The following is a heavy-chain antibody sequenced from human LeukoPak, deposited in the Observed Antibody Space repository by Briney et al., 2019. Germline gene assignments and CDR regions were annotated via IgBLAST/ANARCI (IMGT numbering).Heavy chain of an antibody. CDR2: IKTDGSEK. CDR3: ARDYTGYFP. Sequence: PGGSLRLSCAASGFTFTNAWMSWVRQAPGKGLEWVANIKTDGSEKYYVDSEKGRFTISRDNAKNSLYLQMNSLRAEDTAVYYCARDYTGYFPWGQGTLVIVSS. J-gene: IGHJ5*02. D-gene: IGHD3-9*01. V-gene: IGHV3-7*03. CDR1: GFTFTNAW.